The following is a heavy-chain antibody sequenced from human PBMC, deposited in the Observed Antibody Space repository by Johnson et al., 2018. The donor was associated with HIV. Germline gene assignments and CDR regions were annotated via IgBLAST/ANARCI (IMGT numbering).Heavy chain of an antibody. J-gene: IGHJ3*02. CDR2: ISSSGSTI. D-gene: IGHD1-26*01. CDR1: GFTFSSYA. Sequence: VQLVESGGGLVQPGGSLRLSCAASGFTFSSYAMSWVRQAPGKGLEWVSAISSSGSTIYYADSVKGRFTISRDNAKNSLYLQMNSLRAEDTAVYYCARGGSSRNPAFDIWGQGTMVTVSS. CDR3: ARGGSSRNPAFDI. V-gene: IGHV3-48*04.